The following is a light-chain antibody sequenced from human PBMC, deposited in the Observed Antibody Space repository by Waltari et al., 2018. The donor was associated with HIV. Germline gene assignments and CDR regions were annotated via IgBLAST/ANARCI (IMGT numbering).Light chain of an antibody. V-gene: IGLV3-19*01. Sequence: SSELTPAPVVSVALGQTINITCQGDSLRSFFAHWYQRRPGQAPVLVVYGANRRPSGIPDRFSASNSGNTSSLIISDSQAVDEADYYCHSRDTNSDHYVFGGGTRVIV. CDR3: HSRDTNSDHYV. J-gene: IGLJ1*01. CDR1: SLRSFF. CDR2: GAN.